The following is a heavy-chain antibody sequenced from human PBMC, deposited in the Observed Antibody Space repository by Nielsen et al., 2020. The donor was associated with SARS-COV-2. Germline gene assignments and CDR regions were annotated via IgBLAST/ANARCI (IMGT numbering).Heavy chain of an antibody. Sequence: ASVKVSCKASGYTFTSYYIHWVRQAPGQGLEWMGIINPSGGSTSYAQKFQGRVTMTRDTSTSTVYMELSSLRSEDTAVYYCAVTYGDYMYYYYYMDVWAKGPRSPSP. D-gene: IGHD4-17*01. CDR1: GYTFTSYY. CDR3: AVTYGDYMYYYYYMDV. CDR2: INPSGGST. J-gene: IGHJ6*03. V-gene: IGHV1-46*01.